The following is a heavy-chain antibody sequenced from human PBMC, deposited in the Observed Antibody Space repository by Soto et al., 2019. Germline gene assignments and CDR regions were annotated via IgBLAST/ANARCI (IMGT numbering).Heavy chain of an antibody. J-gene: IGHJ6*02. D-gene: IGHD3-10*01. Sequence: EVQLVESGGGLVQPGGSLRLSCAASGFTFSSYWMHWVRQVTGKGLVWVSRIDSDGSSTRYADSVKGRFTISRDNGKNTLYLQMNSLRAEDTAVCYCARVSGGFSMDVWGQGTTVTVSS. CDR3: ARVSGGFSMDV. V-gene: IGHV3-74*01. CDR2: IDSDGSST. CDR1: GFTFSSYW.